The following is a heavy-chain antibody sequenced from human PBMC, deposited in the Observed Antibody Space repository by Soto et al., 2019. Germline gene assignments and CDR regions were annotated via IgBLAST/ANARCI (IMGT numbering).Heavy chain of an antibody. CDR2: INPSGGVT. V-gene: IGHV1-46*01. J-gene: IGHJ4*02. Sequence: QVQLVQSGAEVKKPGASVKLSCKASGYTFTSYYMHWVRQAPGQRLECLGIINPSGGVTTYAQNFQSIVTMTRDTSTSTAYMELSSLTSEDTAMYYCARSTAYYFDSWGQGTLVTVSS. CDR3: ARSTAYYFDS. CDR1: GYTFTSYY.